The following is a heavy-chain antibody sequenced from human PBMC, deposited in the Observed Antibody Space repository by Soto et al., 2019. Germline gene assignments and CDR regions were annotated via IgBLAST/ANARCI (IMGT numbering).Heavy chain of an antibody. CDR3: AHLPWIQVGPRAPVVY. CDR1: GFSLSTSGVG. D-gene: IGHD5-18*01. J-gene: IGHJ4*02. Sequence: SGPTLVNPTQTLTLTCTFSGFSLSTSGVGVGWIRQPPGKALEWLALIFWDDDKRFSPSLKSRVTVTKDTSKNQLVLTMTNMDPVDTATYYCAHLPWIQVGPRAPVVYWGQGAPVTAPQ. CDR2: IFWDDDK. V-gene: IGHV2-5*02.